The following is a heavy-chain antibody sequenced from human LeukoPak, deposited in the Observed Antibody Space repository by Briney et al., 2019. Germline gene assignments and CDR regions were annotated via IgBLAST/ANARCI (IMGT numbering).Heavy chain of an antibody. CDR2: VDHTGST. V-gene: IGHV4-59*01. J-gene: IGHJ6*03. CDR3: ARERADTAMAFMDV. CDR1: DDSITMYY. Sequence: PSETLSLTCTVSDDSITMYYWTWIRQPPGKGLEWIGYVDHTGSTNFNPSLNGRVSISRDTSKNLFSLRLRSVTAADTAVYFCARERADTAMAFMDVWGKGTTVTISS. D-gene: IGHD5-18*01.